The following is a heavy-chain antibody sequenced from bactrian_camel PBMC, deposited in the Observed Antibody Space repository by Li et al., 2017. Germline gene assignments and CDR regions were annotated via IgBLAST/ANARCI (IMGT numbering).Heavy chain of an antibody. CDR2: VDSDGRT. Sequence: DVQLVESGGGSVHTGGSLTLSCVVSDYTFSFSSYYIGWFRQAPGNECELVSSVDSDGRTHYADSVKGRFTISRDNAKNTLYLQLNDLKTEDTAMYYCTNEVEVHNEYEHNDWGQGTQVTVSS. J-gene: IGHJ4*01. CDR3: TNEVEVHNEYEHND. CDR1: DYTFSFSSYY. D-gene: IGHD4*01. V-gene: IGHV3S10*01.